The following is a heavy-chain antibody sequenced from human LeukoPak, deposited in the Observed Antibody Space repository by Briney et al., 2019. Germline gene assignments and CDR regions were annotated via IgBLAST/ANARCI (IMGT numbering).Heavy chain of an antibody. J-gene: IGHJ4*02. Sequence: PGGSLRLSCAASGFTFSSYAMHWVRQAPGKGLEWVAVISYDGSNKYYADSVKGRFTISRVNSKNTLYLQMNSLRAEDTAVYYCARHRSSWLIDYWGQGTLVTVSS. V-gene: IGHV3-30-3*01. CDR2: ISYDGSNK. D-gene: IGHD6-6*01. CDR1: GFTFSSYA. CDR3: ARHRSSWLIDY.